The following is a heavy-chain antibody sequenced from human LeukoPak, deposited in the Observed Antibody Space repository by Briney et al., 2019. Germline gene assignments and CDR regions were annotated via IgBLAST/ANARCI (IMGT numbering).Heavy chain of an antibody. CDR2: INHSGST. CDR1: GGPISSSSYY. D-gene: IGHD5-12*01. J-gene: IGHJ1*01. Sequence: SETLSLTCTVSGGPISSSSYYWGWIRQPPGKGLEWIGEINHSGSTNYNPSLKSRVTISVGTSKNQFSLKLSSVTAADTAVYYCARGVATTRRFQHWGQGTLVTVSS. CDR3: ARGVATTRRFQH. V-gene: IGHV4-39*07.